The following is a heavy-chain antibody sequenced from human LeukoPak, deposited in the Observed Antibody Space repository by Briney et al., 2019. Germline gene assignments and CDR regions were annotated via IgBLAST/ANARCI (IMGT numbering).Heavy chain of an antibody. J-gene: IGHJ6*02. Sequence: GGSLRLSCAASGFTFSSYSMNWDRQAPGKGLEWVSSISSSSSYIYYADSVKGRFTISRDNAKNSLYLQMNSLRAEDTAVYYCARDLSVVEYYYYGMDVWGQGTTVTVSS. CDR1: GFTFSSYS. V-gene: IGHV3-21*01. CDR3: ARDLSVVEYYYYGMDV. CDR2: ISSSSSYI. D-gene: IGHD2-15*01.